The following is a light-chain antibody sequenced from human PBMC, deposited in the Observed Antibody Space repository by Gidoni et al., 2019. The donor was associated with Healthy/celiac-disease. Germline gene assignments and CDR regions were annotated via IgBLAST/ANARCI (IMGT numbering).Light chain of an antibody. CDR3: QLYNNWPRIFT. V-gene: IGKV3-15*01. CDR2: GAS. CDR1: QRVRSN. J-gene: IGKJ3*01. Sequence: EIAMTQSPATLSVSPGGRATLSCRASQRVRSNLAWYQQNHGQAPSLLIYGASTRATGIQARFSGSGSGTEFTLTISSLQSDYFAVYYCQLYNNWPRIFTFGPGTKVDIK.